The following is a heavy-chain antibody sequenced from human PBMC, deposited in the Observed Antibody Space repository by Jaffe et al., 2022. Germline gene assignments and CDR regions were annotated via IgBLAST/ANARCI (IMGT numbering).Heavy chain of an antibody. CDR3: ARGRGLGYCSGGSCYSDAFDI. CDR2: IYYSGST. CDR1: GGSVSSGSYY. V-gene: IGHV4-61*01. D-gene: IGHD2-15*01. J-gene: IGHJ3*02. Sequence: QVQLQESGPGLVKPSETLSLTCTVSGGSVSSGSYYWSWIRQPPGKGLEWIGYIYYSGSTNYNPSLKSRVTISVDTSKNQFSLKLSSVTAADTAVYYCARGRGLGYCSGGSCYSDAFDIWGQGTMVTVSS.